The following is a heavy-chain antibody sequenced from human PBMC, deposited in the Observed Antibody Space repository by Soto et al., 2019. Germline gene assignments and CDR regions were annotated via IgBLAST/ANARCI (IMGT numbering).Heavy chain of an antibody. Sequence: QVQLVESGGGLVKPGGSLRLSCAASEFTFSDYYMKWIRQAPGKGLEWVSYISSTGSTIYYADSVKGRFTISRDNAKNSLYLQMNKLRAEDTAVYYCASRASSSILRAFDIWGQGTMVTVSS. CDR3: ASRASSSILRAFDI. CDR1: EFTFSDYY. V-gene: IGHV3-11*01. CDR2: ISSTGSTI. J-gene: IGHJ3*02. D-gene: IGHD3-3*02.